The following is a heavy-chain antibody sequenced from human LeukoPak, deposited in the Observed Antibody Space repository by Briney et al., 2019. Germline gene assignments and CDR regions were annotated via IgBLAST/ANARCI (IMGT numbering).Heavy chain of an antibody. CDR2: INHGSSII. CDR3: AREMSYPYFFDL. D-gene: IGHD1-26*01. CDR1: GFTFSNYK. V-gene: IGHV3-48*02. Sequence: GGSLRLSCAASGFTFSNYKMIWVRQTPGKGLEWLSYINHGSSIIYYGDSVKGRFTISRDNAKNSLYLQMNSLRDEDTAVYYCAREMSYPYFFDLWGQGTLVTVSS. J-gene: IGHJ4*02.